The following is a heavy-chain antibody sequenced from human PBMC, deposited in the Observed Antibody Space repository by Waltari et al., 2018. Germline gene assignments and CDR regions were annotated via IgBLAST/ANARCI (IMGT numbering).Heavy chain of an antibody. CDR1: GFTFSSYA. J-gene: IGHJ4*02. CDR3: AKDLLDYVWGSNYYFDY. Sequence: EVQLVESGGGLVQPGGSLRLSCAASGFTFSSYAMSWVRQAPGKGLEWVSAISGSGGSTYYADSVKGRFTISRDNSKNTLYLQMNSLRAEDTAVYYCAKDLLDYVWGSNYYFDYWGQGTLVTVSS. V-gene: IGHV3-23*04. D-gene: IGHD3-16*01. CDR2: ISGSGGST.